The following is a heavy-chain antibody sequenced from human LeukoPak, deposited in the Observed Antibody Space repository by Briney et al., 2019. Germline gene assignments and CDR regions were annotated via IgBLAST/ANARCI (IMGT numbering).Heavy chain of an antibody. Sequence: SGGSLRLSCAASGFTVSSNYMSWVRQAPGKGLEWVSVIYSGGSTYYADSVKGRFTISRDNSKNTLYLQMNSLRAEDTAVYYCATRRGSSWDDAFDIWGQGTMVTVSS. CDR3: ATRRGSSWDDAFDI. CDR2: IYSGGST. CDR1: GFTVSSNY. D-gene: IGHD6-13*01. J-gene: IGHJ3*02. V-gene: IGHV3-53*01.